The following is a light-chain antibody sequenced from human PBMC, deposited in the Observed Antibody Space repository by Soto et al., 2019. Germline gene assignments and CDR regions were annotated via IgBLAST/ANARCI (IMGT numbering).Light chain of an antibody. CDR1: QSVSSY. CDR3: QQRGDWLLT. V-gene: IGKV3-11*01. J-gene: IGKJ4*01. Sequence: EIVLTQSPATLSLSPGERATLSCRASQSVSSYLAWYQQKPGQAPRLLIYDASNRATGIPARFSGSGSGTDFTLISSRVEHEDFVVYCCQQRGDWLLTFGGGTKVEIK. CDR2: DAS.